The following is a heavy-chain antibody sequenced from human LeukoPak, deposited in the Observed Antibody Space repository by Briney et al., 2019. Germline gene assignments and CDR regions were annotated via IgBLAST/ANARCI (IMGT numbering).Heavy chain of an antibody. D-gene: IGHD5-12*01. CDR3: ARGPSGYHNT. J-gene: IGHJ4*02. Sequence: GGSLRLSCAGSGFSFSSYGMHWVRQAPGKGLEWMAFIRSDGSNKYYADSVKGRFTISRDNSKNTLYLQMNSLRAEDTAVNYCARGPSGYHNTGGQGTLVTVSS. CDR2: IRSDGSNK. V-gene: IGHV3-30*02. CDR1: GFSFSSYG.